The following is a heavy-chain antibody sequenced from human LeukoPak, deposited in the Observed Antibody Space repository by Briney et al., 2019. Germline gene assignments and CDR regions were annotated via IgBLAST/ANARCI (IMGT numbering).Heavy chain of an antibody. J-gene: IGHJ4*02. CDR1: GFTFSSYW. D-gene: IGHD3-22*01. CDR2: IKQDGSEK. Sequence: GGSLRLSCAASGFTFSSYWMSWVRQAPGKGLEWEANIKQDGSEKYYVDSVKGRFTISRDNAKNSLSLQMNSLRAEDTAVYYCATSEHYYDSSGRYYFDYWGQGTLVTVSS. CDR3: ATSEHYYDSSGRYYFDY. V-gene: IGHV3-7*02.